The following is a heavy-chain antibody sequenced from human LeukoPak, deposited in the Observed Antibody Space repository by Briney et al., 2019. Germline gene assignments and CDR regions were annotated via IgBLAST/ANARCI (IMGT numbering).Heavy chain of an antibody. CDR3: ARDWRFGSYYYYGMDV. CDR2: IYYSGST. D-gene: IGHD3-10*01. V-gene: IGHV4-59*01. J-gene: IGHJ6*02. CDR1: GGSISSYY. Sequence: SETLSLTCTVSGGSISSYYWSWIRQPPGKGLEWIGYIYYSGSTNYNPSLKSRVTISVDTSKYQFSLKLSSVTAADTAVYYCARDWRFGSYYYYGMDVWGQGTTVTVSS.